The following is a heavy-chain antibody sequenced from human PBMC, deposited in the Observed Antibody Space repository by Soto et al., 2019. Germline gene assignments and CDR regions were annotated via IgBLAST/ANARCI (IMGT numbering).Heavy chain of an antibody. CDR3: AAYSHKGY. Sequence: EEQLVESGADLVQPGGSLRLSCAASGFTVSNNYMSWVRQAPGKGLEWVSLIYSGGGTYYADSVKGRFTISRDSSKNTLYLQTNSLRAEDTAMYYCAAYSHKGYWGQGNLVTVSS. D-gene: IGHD3-16*01. CDR2: IYSGGGT. V-gene: IGHV3-66*01. CDR1: GFTVSNNY. J-gene: IGHJ4*02.